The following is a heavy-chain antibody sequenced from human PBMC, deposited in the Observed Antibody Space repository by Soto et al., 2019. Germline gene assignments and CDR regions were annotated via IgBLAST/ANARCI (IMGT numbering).Heavy chain of an antibody. J-gene: IGHJ5*02. CDR3: ARGRGYSYGLDP. Sequence: QVQLQESGPGLVKPSQTLSLTCTVSGDSISSINNYWSWIRQPPGEGLEWIGFISYSGTTSYSPSLKSRVAISLDTSKNQFSLRLNFVTAADTAVYYCARGRGYSYGLDPWGQGSLVTVSS. D-gene: IGHD5-18*01. V-gene: IGHV4-30-4*01. CDR2: ISYSGTT. CDR1: GDSISSINNY.